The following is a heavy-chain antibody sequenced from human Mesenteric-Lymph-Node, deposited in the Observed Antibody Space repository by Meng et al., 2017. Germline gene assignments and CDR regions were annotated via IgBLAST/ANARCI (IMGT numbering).Heavy chain of an antibody. CDR3: ARDTSTSLDY. CDR1: GFTFTDHY. Sequence: EVQLVESGGGLVQPGGSLRLSCAASGFTFTDHYMDWVRQAPGKGLEWVCRITNTPNRYPTNYAASVKGRFTISRDDSKNSLYLEMNSLKIEDTAVYYCARDTSTSLDYWGQGALVTVSS. D-gene: IGHD2/OR15-2a*01. V-gene: IGHV3-72*01. J-gene: IGHJ4*02. CDR2: ITNTPNRYPT.